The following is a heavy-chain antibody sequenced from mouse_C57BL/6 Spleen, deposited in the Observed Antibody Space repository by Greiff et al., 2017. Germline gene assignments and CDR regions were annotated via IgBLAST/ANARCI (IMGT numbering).Heavy chain of an antibody. CDR1: GYTFTSYW. J-gene: IGHJ4*01. V-gene: IGHV1-50*01. CDR2: IDPSDSYT. D-gene: IGHD2-1*01. Sequence: QVQLQQSGAELVKPGASVKLSCKASGYTFTSYWMQWVKQRPGQGLEWIGEIDPSDSYTNYNQKFKGKATLTVDTSSSTAYMQLSSLTSEDSAVEYCARPLYGNYAMDYWGQGTSVTVSS. CDR3: ARPLYGNYAMDY.